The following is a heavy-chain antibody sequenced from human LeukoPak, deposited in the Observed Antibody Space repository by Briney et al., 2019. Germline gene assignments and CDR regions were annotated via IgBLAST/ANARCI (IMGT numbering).Heavy chain of an antibody. Sequence: GGSLRLSCAASGFTFSSYSMNWVRKAPGKGLEWVSSISSSSSYIYYADSVKGRFTISRDNAKNSLYLQMNSLRAEDTAVYYCARDAPRDSDDFDYWGQGTLVTVSS. D-gene: IGHD3-10*01. CDR3: ARDAPRDSDDFDY. J-gene: IGHJ4*02. CDR1: GFTFSSYS. V-gene: IGHV3-21*01. CDR2: ISSSSSYI.